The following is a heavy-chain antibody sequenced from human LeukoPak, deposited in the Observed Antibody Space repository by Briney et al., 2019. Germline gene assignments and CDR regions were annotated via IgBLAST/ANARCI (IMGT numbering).Heavy chain of an antibody. CDR2: ITSDGGTS. CDR1: GFIFSSSA. V-gene: IGHV3-64D*06. Sequence: PGGSLRLSCSASGFIFSSSAMHWVRQAPGNGLEYVSSITSDGGTSYYADSVRGRFTVSRDKSKDTLYLQMTSLRPEDTAVYYCVKDLAGSGDYWGQGTLVTVSS. CDR3: VKDLAGSGDY. J-gene: IGHJ4*02. D-gene: IGHD3-10*01.